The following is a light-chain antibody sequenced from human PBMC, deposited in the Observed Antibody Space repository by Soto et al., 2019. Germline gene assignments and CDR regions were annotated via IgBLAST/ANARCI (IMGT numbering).Light chain of an antibody. V-gene: IGKV3-15*01. Sequence: EIVMTQSPATLSVSPGEGATLSCRASQGIGDTLAWYQQKPGQTPRLLIYDTSIRATGVPARFSGSRSGAEFNLTVSSLQSEDFAVYYCQQYNSYSVNAFGQGTKLEIK. CDR1: QGIGDT. J-gene: IGKJ2*01. CDR3: QQYNSYSVNA. CDR2: DTS.